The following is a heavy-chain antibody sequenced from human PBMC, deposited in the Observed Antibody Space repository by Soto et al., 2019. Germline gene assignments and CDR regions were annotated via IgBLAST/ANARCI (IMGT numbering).Heavy chain of an antibody. D-gene: IGHD3-16*01. Sequence: EVQLVESGGGLVQPGGSLRLSCAASGFTFSSYAMHWVRQAPGKGLEYVSAISSNGGSTYYANSVKGRFTISRDNSKNTLYLQIGSLRAEDMAVYYCARGVGAFYYYYYMDVWGKGTTVTVSS. CDR3: ARGVGAFYYYYYMDV. CDR1: GFTFSSYA. V-gene: IGHV3-64*01. CDR2: ISSNGGST. J-gene: IGHJ6*03.